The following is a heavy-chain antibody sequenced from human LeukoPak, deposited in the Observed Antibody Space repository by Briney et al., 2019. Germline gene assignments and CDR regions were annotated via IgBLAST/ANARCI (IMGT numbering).Heavy chain of an antibody. J-gene: IGHJ6*02. CDR1: GFTFSSYS. CDR2: ISSSSYI. D-gene: IGHD4-11*01. V-gene: IGHV3-21*01. Sequence: GGSLRLSCAASGFTFSSYSMNWVRQAPGKGLEWVSSISSSSYIYYADSVKGRFTISRDNAKNSLYLQMNSLRAEDTAVYYCARDTVQNYYGMDVWGQGTTVTVSS. CDR3: ARDTVQNYYGMDV.